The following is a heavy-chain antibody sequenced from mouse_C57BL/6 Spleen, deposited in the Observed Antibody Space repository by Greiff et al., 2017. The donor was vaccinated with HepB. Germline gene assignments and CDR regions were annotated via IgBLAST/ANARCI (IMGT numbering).Heavy chain of an antibody. V-gene: IGHV1-19*01. CDR1: GYTFTDYY. Sequence: VQLKQSGPVLVKPGASVKMSCKASGYTFTDYYMNWVKQSHGKSLEWIGVINPYNGGTSYNQKFKGKATLTVDKSSSTAYMELNSLTSEDSAVYYCARRGKLGRDWNAMDYWGQGTSVTVSS. J-gene: IGHJ4*01. CDR3: ARRGKLGRDWNAMDY. CDR2: INPYNGGT. D-gene: IGHD4-1*01.